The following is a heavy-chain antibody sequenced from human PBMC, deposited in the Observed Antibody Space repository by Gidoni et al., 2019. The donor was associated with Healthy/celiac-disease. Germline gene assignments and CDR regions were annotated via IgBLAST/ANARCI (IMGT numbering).Heavy chain of an antibody. CDR2: IYTSGST. J-gene: IGHJ4*02. Sequence: QVQLQESGPGLVKPSQPLSLTCTASGGSISSGSYYWSWIRQPPGKGLEWIGRIYTSGSTNYNPSLKSRVTISVDTSKNQFSLKLSSVTAADTAVYYCARETSSVEGYFDYWGQGTLVTVSS. CDR3: ARETSSVEGYFDY. D-gene: IGHD3-22*01. CDR1: GGSISSGSYY. V-gene: IGHV4-61*02.